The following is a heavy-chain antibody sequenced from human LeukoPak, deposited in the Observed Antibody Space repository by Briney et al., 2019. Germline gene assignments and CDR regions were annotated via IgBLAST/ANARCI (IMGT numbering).Heavy chain of an antibody. J-gene: IGHJ4*02. Sequence: GGSLRLSCAASGFTFRSYWMRWVRQAPGKGLEWVANIKQDGSKKNYVDSVKGRFTISRDNAKNSLYLQMNSLRAEDTAVYYCATPLDYFDTSGYHQGGDWGQGTLVTVSS. CDR2: IKQDGSKK. CDR1: GFTFRSYW. V-gene: IGHV3-7*03. D-gene: IGHD3-22*01. CDR3: ATPLDYFDTSGYHQGGD.